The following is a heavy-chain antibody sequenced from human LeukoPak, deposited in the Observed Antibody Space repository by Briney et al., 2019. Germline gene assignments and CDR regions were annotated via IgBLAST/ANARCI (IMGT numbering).Heavy chain of an antibody. D-gene: IGHD3-22*01. CDR1: GGSISSYY. J-gene: IGHJ4*02. CDR2: IYYSGST. V-gene: IGHV4-59*01. Sequence: SETPSLTCTVSGGSISSYYWSWIRQPPGKGLEWIGYIYYSGSTNYNPSLKSRVTISVDTSKNQFSLKLSSVTAADTAVYYCARDTHSSGYYPYWGQGTLVTVSS. CDR3: ARDTHSSGYYPY.